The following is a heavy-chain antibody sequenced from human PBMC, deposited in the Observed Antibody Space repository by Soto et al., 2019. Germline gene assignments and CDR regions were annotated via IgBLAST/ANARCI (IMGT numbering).Heavy chain of an antibody. CDR1: GFAFSGFE. D-gene: IGHD3-3*01. V-gene: IGHV3-48*03. CDR2: ISSGASNM. CDR3: ARDPNYDSWSGYSNKEGTYGMDV. J-gene: IGHJ6*02. Sequence: PGGSLRLSCAASGFAFSGFEMNWVRQAPGKGLEWVSYISSGASNMYYADSVKGRFTISRDNAQSSLYLKMKSLRVEDTAVYYCARDPNYDSWSGYSNKEGTYGMDVWGQGTTVTVSS.